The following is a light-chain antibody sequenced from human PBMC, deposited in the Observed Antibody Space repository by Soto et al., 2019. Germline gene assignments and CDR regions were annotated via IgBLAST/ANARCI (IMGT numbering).Light chain of an antibody. CDR3: QQYDSPPLT. CDR2: GAS. CDR1: QSVSSSY. V-gene: IGKV3-20*01. Sequence: EIVLTQSPGTLSLSPGERATLSCRASQSVSSSYLAWYQQKPGQAPRLLIYGASSMATGIPDRFSGSGSGTDCTLIISRLEPEDFAVYYCQQYDSPPLTFGGWTKVEI. J-gene: IGKJ4*01.